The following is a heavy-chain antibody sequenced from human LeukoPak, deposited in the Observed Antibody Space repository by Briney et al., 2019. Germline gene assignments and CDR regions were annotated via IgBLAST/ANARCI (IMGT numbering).Heavy chain of an antibody. CDR1: GFTFSSYS. D-gene: IGHD3-22*01. Sequence: GGPLRLSCAASGFTFSSYSMNWVRQAPGKGLEWLSYIISSSSIIYYADSVKGRFTISRDNAKNSLYLQMNSLRDEDTAVYYCARDGDSSGYYGAFDIWGQGTMVTVPS. J-gene: IGHJ3*02. V-gene: IGHV3-48*02. CDR3: ARDGDSSGYYGAFDI. CDR2: IISSSSII.